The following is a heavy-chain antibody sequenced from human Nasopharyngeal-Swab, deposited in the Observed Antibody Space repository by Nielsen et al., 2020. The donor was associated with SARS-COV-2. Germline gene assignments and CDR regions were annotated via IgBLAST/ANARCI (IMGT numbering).Heavy chain of an antibody. D-gene: IGHD1-1*01. CDR2: ISTKTGAP. J-gene: IGHJ4*02. CDR1: GYTFTSNV. CDR3: ARENQEYANIWIDY. Sequence: KVSCKASGYTFTSNVLNWVRQAPGHGPEYIGWISTKTGAPTYAQAFTGRFVISLDTSVSTTYLQISSLKADDTAVYYCARENQEYANIWIDYWGQGTQVTVSS. V-gene: IGHV7-4-1*02.